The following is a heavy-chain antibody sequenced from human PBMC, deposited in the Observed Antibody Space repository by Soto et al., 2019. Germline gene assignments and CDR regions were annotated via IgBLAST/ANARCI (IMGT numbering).Heavy chain of an antibody. CDR3: ARVTSMVRGVIDNWFDP. V-gene: IGHV1-69*13. CDR2: IIPMYGPA. Sequence: ASVKVSCKASGGTFSSYAIHWVRQAPGQGLEWMGGIIPMYGPAKYAQRFQGRVTITADESTTTVYMELTSLTSQDTAVYYCARVTSMVRGVIDNWFDPWGHGTLVTVSS. D-gene: IGHD3-10*01. CDR1: GGTFSSYA. J-gene: IGHJ5*02.